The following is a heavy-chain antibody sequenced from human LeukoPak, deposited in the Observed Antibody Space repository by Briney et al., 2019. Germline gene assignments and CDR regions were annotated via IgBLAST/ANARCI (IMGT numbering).Heavy chain of an antibody. CDR3: ATEASYYYDSSGYSSSFDY. J-gene: IGHJ4*02. D-gene: IGHD3-22*01. CDR1: GYTFTDYY. CDR2: VDPEDGET. V-gene: IGHV1-69-2*01. Sequence: ASVKVSCKVSGYTFTDYYMHWVQQAPGKGLEWMGLVDPEDGETIYAEKSQGRVTITADTSTDTAYMELSSLRSEDTAVYYCATEASYYYDSSGYSSSFDYWGQGTLVTVSS.